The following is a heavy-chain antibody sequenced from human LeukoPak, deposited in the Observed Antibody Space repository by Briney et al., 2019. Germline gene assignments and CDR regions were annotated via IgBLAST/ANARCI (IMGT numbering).Heavy chain of an antibody. D-gene: IGHD2-2*01. CDR2: IIPIFGTA. CDR3: AREDLYGSTQDV. CDR1: GGTFCSYA. Sequence: SVKVSCKASGGTFCSYAISWVRQAPGQGLEWMGGIIPIFGTANYAQKFQGRVTITADESTSTAYMELGSLRSEDTAVYYCAREDLYGSTQDVWGQGTTVTVSS. J-gene: IGHJ6*02. V-gene: IGHV1-69*13.